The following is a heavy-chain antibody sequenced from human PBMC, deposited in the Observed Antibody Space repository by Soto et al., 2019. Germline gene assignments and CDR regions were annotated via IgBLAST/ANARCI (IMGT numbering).Heavy chain of an antibody. CDR2: IKYDGSET. Sequence: GGSLRLSCAASGFTFSTYWMSWVRQAPGKGLEWVANIKYDGSETYYVDSVKGRFTISRDNAKNSLYLQMNSLRGEDTAVYYCARYSSAWGLWGQGTLVTVSS. V-gene: IGHV3-7*01. CDR1: GFTFSTYW. D-gene: IGHD6-19*01. CDR3: ARYSSAWGL. J-gene: IGHJ4*02.